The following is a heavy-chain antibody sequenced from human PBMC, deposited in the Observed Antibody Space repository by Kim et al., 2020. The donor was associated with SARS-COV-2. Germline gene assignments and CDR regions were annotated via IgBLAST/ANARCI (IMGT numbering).Heavy chain of an antibody. CDR1: GFTFSSYS. J-gene: IGHJ6*02. CDR2: ISSSSSYI. V-gene: IGHV3-21*01. D-gene: IGHD3-3*01. CDR3: ARQDRQSNVLRFLEWLLRVGYYYYYGMDV. Sequence: GGSLRLSCAASGFTFSSYSMNWVRQAPGKGLEWVSSISSSSSYIYYADSVKGRFTISRDNAKNSLYLQMNSLRAEDTAVYYCARQDRQSNVLRFLEWLLRVGYYYYYGMDVWGQGTTVTVSS.